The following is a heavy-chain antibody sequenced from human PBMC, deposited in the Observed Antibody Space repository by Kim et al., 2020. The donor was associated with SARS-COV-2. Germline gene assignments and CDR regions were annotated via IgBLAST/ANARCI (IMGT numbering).Heavy chain of an antibody. CDR3: ARGLSEIRD. Sequence: SETLSLTCTVSGGSISSGSYYWSWIRQPAGKGLEWIGRIYTSGSTNYNPSLKSRVTISVDTSKNQFSLKLSSVTAADTAVYYCARGLSEIRDWGQGTLVTVSS. CDR2: IYTSGST. J-gene: IGHJ4*02. CDR1: GGSISSGSYY. D-gene: IGHD3-16*02. V-gene: IGHV4-61*02.